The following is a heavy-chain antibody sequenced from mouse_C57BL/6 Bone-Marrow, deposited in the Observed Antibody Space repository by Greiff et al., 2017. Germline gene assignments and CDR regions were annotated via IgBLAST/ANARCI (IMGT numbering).Heavy chain of an antibody. D-gene: IGHD1-1*01. Sequence: VQLQQSGAELARPGASVKMSCKASGYTFTSYTMHWVKQRPGQGLEWIGYINPSSGYTKYNQKFKDKATLTADKSSSTAYMQLSSLTSEDSAVYYCANDGSTPFAYWGQGTLVTVSA. CDR1: GYTFTSYT. CDR3: ANDGSTPFAY. J-gene: IGHJ3*01. CDR2: INPSSGYT. V-gene: IGHV1-4*01.